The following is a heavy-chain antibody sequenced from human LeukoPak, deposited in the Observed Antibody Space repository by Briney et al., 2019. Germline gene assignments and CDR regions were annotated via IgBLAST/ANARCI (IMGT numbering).Heavy chain of an antibody. J-gene: IGHJ5*02. CDR2: ISGSGGST. D-gene: IGHD3-22*01. CDR1: GFTFNNYA. Sequence: SGGSLRLSCAASGFTFNNYAMSWVRQAPGKGPEWLSAISGSGGSTTDADSVKGRFTTSRDNSKSTLYLQMNSLRAEDTAIYYCXKIFHTDGYYLGEHLFDAWGQGTLVTVSS. CDR3: XKIFHTDGYYLGEHLFDA. V-gene: IGHV3-23*01.